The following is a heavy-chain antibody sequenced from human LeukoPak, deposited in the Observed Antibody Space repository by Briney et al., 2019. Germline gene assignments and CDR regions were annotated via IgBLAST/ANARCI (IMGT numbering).Heavy chain of an antibody. CDR2: ISSSSSYI. CDR1: GFTFSSYS. CDR3: ARVDSGSQGYYYYMDV. J-gene: IGHJ6*03. V-gene: IGHV3-21*01. D-gene: IGHD1-26*01. Sequence: GGSLRLSCAASGFTFSSYSMNWVRQAPGKGLEWVSSISSSSSYIYYADSVKGRFTISRDNAKNSLYLQMNSLRAEDTAVYYCARVDSGSQGYYYYMDVWGKGTTVTVSS.